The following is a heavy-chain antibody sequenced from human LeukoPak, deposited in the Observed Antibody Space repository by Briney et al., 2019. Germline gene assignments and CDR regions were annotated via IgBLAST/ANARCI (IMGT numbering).Heavy chain of an antibody. J-gene: IGHJ1*01. CDR2: IRTGALNYDT. D-gene: IGHD6-19*01. CDR3: VGGTTGWTEYFQH. Sequence: PGGSLRLSCAASGYIFSGSTMHWVRQASGKGLEWIARIRTGALNYDTKYSVSVEGRFTISRDDAHNAAYLQMNSLKTEDTATYYCVGGTTGWTEYFQHWGQGILVTVSS. V-gene: IGHV3-73*01. CDR1: GYIFSGST.